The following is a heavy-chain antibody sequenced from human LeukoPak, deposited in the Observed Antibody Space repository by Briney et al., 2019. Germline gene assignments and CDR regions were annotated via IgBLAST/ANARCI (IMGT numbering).Heavy chain of an antibody. CDR1: GYTFTSYD. D-gene: IGHD3-10*01. V-gene: IGHV1-8*01. J-gene: IGHJ5*02. CDR3: ARDAREVLLWSGESEYQYNWFDP. CDR2: MNPNSGNT. Sequence: ASVKVSCKASGYTFTSYDINWVRQATGQGLEWMGWMNPNSGNTGYAQKFQGRVTMTRDTSISTAYMELSSLRSEDTAVYYCARDAREVLLWSGESEYQYNWFDPWGQGTLVTVSS.